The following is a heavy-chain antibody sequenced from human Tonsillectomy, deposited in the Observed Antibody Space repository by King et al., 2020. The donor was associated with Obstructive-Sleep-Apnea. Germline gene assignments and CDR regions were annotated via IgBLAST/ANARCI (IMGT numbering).Heavy chain of an antibody. Sequence: VQLVESGGGVVQPGTSLRLSCAGSGFTFSAYGMHWVRQAPGKGREWVAFIRYDGINKDYGDSVKGRFTISRDASKNTLYLQMSSLGDEDTSAYYCAKGLRYCDGACCARTGYGVDVWGQGTTVTVSS. V-gene: IGHV3-30*02. J-gene: IGHJ6*02. CDR2: IRYDGINK. CDR3: AKGLRYCDGACCARTGYGVDV. CDR1: GFTFSAYG. D-gene: IGHD2-21*02.